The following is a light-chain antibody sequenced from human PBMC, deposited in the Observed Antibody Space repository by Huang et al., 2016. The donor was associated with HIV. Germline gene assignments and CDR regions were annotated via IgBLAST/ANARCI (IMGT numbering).Light chain of an antibody. CDR1: QSVSSK. CDR3: QQYNNWPTWT. J-gene: IGKJ1*01. V-gene: IGKV3-15*01. Sequence: EIVMTQSPATLSVSPGERATLSCRASQSVSSKLAWYQQKPGRAPRLLIFGASTRATGIPARFSGSGSGTEFTLTINSLQSEDFAIYYCQQYNNWPTWTFGQGTEVEIK. CDR2: GAS.